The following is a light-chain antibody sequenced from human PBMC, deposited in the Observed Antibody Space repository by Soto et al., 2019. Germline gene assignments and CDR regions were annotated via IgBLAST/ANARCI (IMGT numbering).Light chain of an antibody. CDR2: KAS. V-gene: IGKV1-5*03. CDR1: QSISSL. CDR3: QQYNSDSRT. J-gene: IGKJ1*01. Sequence: DIPMTQSPSTLSASVGDRVTITCRASQSISSLLAWYQQKPGMAPKLLIYKASELKSEVPSRFSGSGSGTEFTLTLSTLQSDDFATYYCQQYNSDSRTFGQGTKVEIK.